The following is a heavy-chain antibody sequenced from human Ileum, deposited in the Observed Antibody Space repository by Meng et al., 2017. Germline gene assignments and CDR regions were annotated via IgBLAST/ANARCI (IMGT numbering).Heavy chain of an antibody. CDR1: GGPNSSFY. CDR3: ARGLGGYRFDP. Sequence: GSLRLSCSTSGGPNSSFYWTWIRRPPGKGLEWIGYIHYSGSTNYNPSLRSRVTISGDASKNQFFLKLSSVTAADTAMYYCARGLGGYRFDPWGHGALVTVSS. D-gene: IGHD2-15*01. J-gene: IGHJ5*02. CDR2: IHYSGST. V-gene: IGHV4-59*01.